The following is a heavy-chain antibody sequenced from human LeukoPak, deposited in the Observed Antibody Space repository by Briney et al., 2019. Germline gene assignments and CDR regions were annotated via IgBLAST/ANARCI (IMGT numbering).Heavy chain of an antibody. CDR3: ARDIRPRVEAFDY. V-gene: IGHV1-2*02. CDR1: GYTFTYYH. CDR2: LNPNSGGT. J-gene: IGHJ4*02. D-gene: IGHD1-26*01. Sequence: PSVKVSCTASGYTFTYYHIHWVRQAPGQGLEWMGWLNPNSGGTNYAQNLQGRVTMTRDTSITTAYLDLTRLRSDDTAVDYCARDIRPRVEAFDYWGQGSLVTVSS.